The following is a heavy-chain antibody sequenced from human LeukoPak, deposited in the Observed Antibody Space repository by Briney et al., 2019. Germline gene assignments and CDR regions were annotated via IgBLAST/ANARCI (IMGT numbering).Heavy chain of an antibody. J-gene: IGHJ4*02. Sequence: GGSLRVSCAASGFTFSTYSMSWVRLAPGKGLEWVSTVSPSGGDTYYVDSVEGRFTISRDNFRNTLYLQMNSLRAEDTAVYYCAKGGRLHQNDYWGQGTLVTVSS. CDR2: VSPSGGDT. CDR1: GFTFSTYS. D-gene: IGHD2-21*02. CDR3: AKGGRLHQNDY. V-gene: IGHV3-23*01.